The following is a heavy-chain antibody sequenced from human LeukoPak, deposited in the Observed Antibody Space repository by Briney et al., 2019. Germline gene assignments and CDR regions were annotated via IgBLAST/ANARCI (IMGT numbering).Heavy chain of an antibody. CDR1: GGSISSGDYY. V-gene: IGHV4-30-4*08. CDR3: ARAEWELLFDY. D-gene: IGHD1-26*01. Sequence: SETLSLTCTVAGGSISSGDYYWSWIRQPPGKGLEWIGYIYYSGSTYYNPSLKSRVTISVDTSKNQFSLKLSSVTAADTAVYYCARAEWELLFDYWGQGTLVTVSS. J-gene: IGHJ4*02. CDR2: IYYSGST.